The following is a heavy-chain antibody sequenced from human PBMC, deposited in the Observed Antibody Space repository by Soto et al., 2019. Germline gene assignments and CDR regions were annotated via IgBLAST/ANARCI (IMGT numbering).Heavy chain of an antibody. CDR1: GSSISSYY. J-gene: IGHJ6*02. V-gene: IGHV4-59*01. CDR3: ARLPTIFGVPGDYYYGMDV. Sequence: SETLSRTCTVSGSSISSYYWSWIRQPPGKGLEWIGYIYYSGSTNYNPSLKSRVTISVDTSKNQFSLKLSSVTAADTAVYYCARLPTIFGVPGDYYYGMDVWGQGTTVTVSS. D-gene: IGHD3-3*01. CDR2: IYYSGST.